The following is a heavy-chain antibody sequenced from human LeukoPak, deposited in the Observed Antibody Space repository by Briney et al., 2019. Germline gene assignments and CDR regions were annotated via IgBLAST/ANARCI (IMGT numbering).Heavy chain of an antibody. V-gene: IGHV1-69*04. CDR1: GGSFSSYA. CDR3: ARGGARGYSGYDRKYYFDY. D-gene: IGHD5-12*01. CDR2: IIPIVGLP. Sequence: SVKVSCKASGGSFSSYAIAWVRQAPGQGLEWMGSIIPIVGLPNYAQKFQGRVTITADTSTNTAYMELSSLRSEDTAVYYCARGGARGYSGYDRKYYFDYWGQGTLVTVSS. J-gene: IGHJ4*02.